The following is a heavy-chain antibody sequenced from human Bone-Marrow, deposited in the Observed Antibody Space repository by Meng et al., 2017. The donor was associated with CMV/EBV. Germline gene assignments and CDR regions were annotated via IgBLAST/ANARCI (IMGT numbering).Heavy chain of an antibody. CDR1: GFTFSSYS. Sequence: GGSLRLSCAASGFTFSSYSMNWVRQAPGKGLEWVSSISSSSSYIYFADSVKGRFTISRDNAKSSLYLQMNSQRAEDTAVYYCARDGWRPGGFDVWGQGTTVTVSS. CDR3: ARDGWRPGGFDV. CDR2: ISSSSSYI. J-gene: IGHJ6*02. V-gene: IGHV3-21*01. D-gene: IGHD2-2*03.